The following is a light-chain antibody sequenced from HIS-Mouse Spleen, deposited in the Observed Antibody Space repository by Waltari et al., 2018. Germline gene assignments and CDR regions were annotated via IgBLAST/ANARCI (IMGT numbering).Light chain of an antibody. J-gene: IGLJ2*01. V-gene: IGLV2-14*03. CDR2: DVS. CDR1: SSDVGGYNY. Sequence: QSALTQPASVSGSPGQSITISCTGTSSDVGGYNYVSWYQQHPGKAPKLMIYDVSNRPSWVSNRFSGSKSGNTASLTISGLQAEDEADYYCSSYTSSSTLEGVFGGGTKLTVL. CDR3: SSYTSSSTLEGV.